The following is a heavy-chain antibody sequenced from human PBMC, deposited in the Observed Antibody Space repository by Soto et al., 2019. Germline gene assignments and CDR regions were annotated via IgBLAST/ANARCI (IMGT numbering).Heavy chain of an antibody. V-gene: IGHV1-3*01. CDR2: INAGNGNT. D-gene: IGHD2-15*01. J-gene: IGHJ3*02. CDR1: GYTFTSYA. CDR3: VRGVVVVVDINGPDAFDI. Sequence: ASVKVSYKASGYTFTSYAMHWVRQAPGQRLEWMGWINAGNGNTKYSQKFQGRVTITRDTSASTAYMELSSLRSEDTAVYYCVRGVVVVVDINGPDAFDIWGQGTMVTVS.